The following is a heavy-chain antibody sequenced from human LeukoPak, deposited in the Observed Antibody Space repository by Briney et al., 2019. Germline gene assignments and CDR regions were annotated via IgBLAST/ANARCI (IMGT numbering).Heavy chain of an antibody. CDR3: ARDRVDYGGMSAADS. CDR1: GFTFITFP. V-gene: IGHV3-21*01. D-gene: IGHD4-23*01. J-gene: IGHJ4*02. Sequence: PGGSLRHSCAASGFTFITFPMNWVRQAPGKGLEWVSSITSSGEYKYYADSVKGRFTISRDNGENSLILQMNSLRAEDTAVYYCARDRVDYGGMSAADSWGQGILVTVSS. CDR2: ITSSGEYK.